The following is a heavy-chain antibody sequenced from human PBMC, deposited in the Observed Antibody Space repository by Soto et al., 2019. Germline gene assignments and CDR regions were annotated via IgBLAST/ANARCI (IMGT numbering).Heavy chain of an antibody. V-gene: IGHV3-23*01. CDR2: ISGSGGST. J-gene: IGHJ4*02. D-gene: IGHD2-15*01. CDR1: GFTCSSYG. Sequence: PGGWVRRSCAAAGFTCSSYGVSWVRQAPGEGLEWVSAISGSGGSTYYADSVKGRFTISRDNSKNTLYLQMNSLRAEETALYYCAKDECGGGSCYLNYCEYRGQGT. CDR3: AKDECGGGSCYLNYCEY.